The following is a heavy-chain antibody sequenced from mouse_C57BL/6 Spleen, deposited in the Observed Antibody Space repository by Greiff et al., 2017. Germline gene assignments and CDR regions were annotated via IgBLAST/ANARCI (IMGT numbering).Heavy chain of an antibody. CDR1: GYAFSSSW. CDR2: IYPGDGDT. V-gene: IGHV1-82*01. CDR3: ARWPTTVVEGY. Sequence: QVQLQQSGPELVKPGASVKISCKASGYAFSSSWMNWVKQRPGKGLEWIGRIYPGDGDTNYNGKFKGKATLTAYKSSSTAYMQLSSLTSEDSAVYFCARWPTTVVEGYWGQGTTLTVSS. D-gene: IGHD1-1*01. J-gene: IGHJ2*01.